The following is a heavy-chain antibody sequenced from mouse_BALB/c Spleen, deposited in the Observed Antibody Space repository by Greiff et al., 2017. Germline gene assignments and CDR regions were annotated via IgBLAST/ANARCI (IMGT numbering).Heavy chain of an antibody. CDR3: ARDLLYYGSSPFAY. J-gene: IGHJ3*01. Sequence: VQLKESGPELVKPGASVKMSCKASGYTFTSYVMHWVKQKPGQGLEWIGYINPYNDGTKYNEKFKGKATLTSDKSSSTAYMELSSLTSEDSAVYYCARDLLYYGSSPFAYWGQGTLVTVSA. CDR2: INPYNDGT. CDR1: GYTFTSYV. D-gene: IGHD1-1*01. V-gene: IGHV1-14*01.